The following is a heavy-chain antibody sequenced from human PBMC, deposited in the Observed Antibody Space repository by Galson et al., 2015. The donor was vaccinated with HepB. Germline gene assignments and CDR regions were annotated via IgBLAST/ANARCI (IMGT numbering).Heavy chain of an antibody. D-gene: IGHD5-12*01. V-gene: IGHV3-33*03. J-gene: IGHJ4*02. Sequence: SLRLSCAASGFSFSNYGMNWVRQAPGKGLEWVAVIWHDGSQKYYADPVKGRFIVSRDNSKNTVYLQVNSLRVEDTAVYYCGTSDYEYNYIDQWGQGTLVTVSS. CDR2: IWHDGSQK. CDR3: GTSDYEYNYIDQ. CDR1: GFSFSNYG.